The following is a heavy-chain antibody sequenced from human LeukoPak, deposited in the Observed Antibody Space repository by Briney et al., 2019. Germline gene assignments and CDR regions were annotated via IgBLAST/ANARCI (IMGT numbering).Heavy chain of an antibody. CDR3: ASFYCSGGSCYPYFSYYYMDV. CDR2: IYYSGST. Sequence: SETLSLTCTVSGGSISSYYWSWIRQPPGKGLEWIGYIYYSGSTNYNPSLKSRVTISVDTSKNQFSLKLSSVTAADTAVYYCASFYCSGGSCYPYFSYYYMDVWGKGTTVTISS. CDR1: GGSISSYY. J-gene: IGHJ6*03. V-gene: IGHV4-59*01. D-gene: IGHD2-15*01.